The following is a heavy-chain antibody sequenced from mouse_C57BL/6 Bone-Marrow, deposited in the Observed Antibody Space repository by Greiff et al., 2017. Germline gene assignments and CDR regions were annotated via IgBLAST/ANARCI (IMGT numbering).Heavy chain of an antibody. J-gene: IGHJ1*03. CDR3: EREGGYYYGSSCYFDV. V-gene: IGHV1-69*01. Sequence: QVQLQQPGAELVMPGALVKLSCKASGYTFTSYWMHWVKQRPGQGLEWIGEIDPSDSYTNYNQKFKGKSTLTVDKSSSTAYMQLSSLPSEASAVYYCEREGGYYYGSSCYFDVWGTGTTVTGSS. CDR2: IDPSDSYT. CDR1: GYTFTSYW. D-gene: IGHD1-1*01.